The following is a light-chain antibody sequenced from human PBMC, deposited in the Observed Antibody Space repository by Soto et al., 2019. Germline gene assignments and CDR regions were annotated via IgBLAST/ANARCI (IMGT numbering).Light chain of an antibody. CDR1: QDISNS. CDR2: AAS. J-gene: IGKJ1*01. CDR3: QQYSSYPWT. Sequence: AIRMTQSPSSLSASTGDRVTITCRASQDISNSLVWYQQKPGKAPKVLIHAASTLQSGVSSRFSGSGSGTDFTLTISRLQSEDFATYHCQQYSSYPWTFGQGTKV. V-gene: IGKV1-8*01.